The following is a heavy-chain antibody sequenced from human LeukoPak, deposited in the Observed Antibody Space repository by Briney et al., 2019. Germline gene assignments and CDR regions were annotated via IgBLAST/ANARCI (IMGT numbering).Heavy chain of an antibody. V-gene: IGHV4-39*07. D-gene: IGHD2-15*01. CDR1: GGSISSSSYY. CDR2: INHSGST. CDR3: ARGYCSGGSCSGSLPYYYMDV. J-gene: IGHJ6*03. Sequence: PSETLSLTYTVAGGSISSSSYYWGWIRQPPGKGLEWIGEINHSGSTNYNPSLKSRVTISVDTSKNQFSLKLSSVTAADTAVYYCARGYCSGGSCSGSLPYYYMDVWGKGTTVTVSS.